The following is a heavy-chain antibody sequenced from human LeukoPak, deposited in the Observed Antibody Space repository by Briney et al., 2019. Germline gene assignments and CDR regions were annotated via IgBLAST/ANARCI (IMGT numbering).Heavy chain of an antibody. V-gene: IGHV1-18*04. D-gene: IGHD3-16*01. J-gene: IGHJ4*02. CDR2: ISAYNGNT. Sequence: GASVKVSCKASGYTFTGYYMHWVRQAPGQGLEWMGWISAYNGNTNYVQKLQGRVTMTTDTSTSTAYMELRSLRSDDTAVYYCARVGSRWLRLGGPFDYWGQGTLVTVSS. CDR1: GYTFTGYY. CDR3: ARVGSRWLRLGGPFDY.